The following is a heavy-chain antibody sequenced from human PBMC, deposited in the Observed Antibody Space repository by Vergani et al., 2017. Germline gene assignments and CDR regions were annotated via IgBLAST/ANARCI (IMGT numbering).Heavy chain of an antibody. J-gene: IGHJ4*02. CDR2: IIPIFGTA. D-gene: IGHD5-12*01. V-gene: IGHV1-69*13. CDR3: ARELTGLVQGRISGYPDDY. Sequence: QVQLVQSGAEVKKPGSSVKVSCKASGGTFSSYAISWVRQAPGQGLEWIGRIIPIFGTANYAQKFQGRVTITADESTSTAYMELSSLRSEDTAVYYCARELTGLVQGRISGYPDDYWGQGTLVTVSS. CDR1: GGTFSSYA.